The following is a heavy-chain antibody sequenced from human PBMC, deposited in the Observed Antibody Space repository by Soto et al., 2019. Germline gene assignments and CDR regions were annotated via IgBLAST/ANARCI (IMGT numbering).Heavy chain of an antibody. CDR3: ARAPLTGATAGAITFDY. D-gene: IGHD7-27*01. Sequence: SVKVSCKASGGTFSSYTISWVRQAPGQGLEWMGRIIPILGIANYAQKFQGRVTITADKSTSTAYMELSSLRSEDTAVYYCARAPLTGATAGAITFDYWGQGTLVTVSS. V-gene: IGHV1-69*02. J-gene: IGHJ4*02. CDR1: GGTFSSYT. CDR2: IIPILGIA.